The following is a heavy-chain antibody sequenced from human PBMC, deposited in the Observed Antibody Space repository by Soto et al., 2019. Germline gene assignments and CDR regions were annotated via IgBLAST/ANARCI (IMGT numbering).Heavy chain of an antibody. CDR3: ARERGPYGGNPYFDY. V-gene: IGHV1-2*02. CDR1: GYTFTGYY. CDR2: INPNSGGT. Sequence: QVQLVQSGAEVKKPGASVKVSCKASGYTFTGYYMHWVRQAPGQGLEWMGWINPNSGGTNYAQKFQGGVTMTRDTSISTAYMELSRLRSDDTAVYYCARERGPYGGNPYFDYWGQGTLVTVSS. D-gene: IGHD4-17*01. J-gene: IGHJ4*02.